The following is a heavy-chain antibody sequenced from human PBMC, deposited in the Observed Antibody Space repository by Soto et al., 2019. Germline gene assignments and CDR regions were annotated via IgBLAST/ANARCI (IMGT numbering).Heavy chain of an antibody. CDR3: ARTWGNTWQQSAFDF. Sequence: EVRMLESGGGLVQPGGSLRLSCAASGFGFDKYSMSWVRQAPGKGLEWVSGISGTAYSKHYADSVMGQFTNSRDNFEKPLYMQMNSLRVEFTGVYYWARTWGNTWQQSAFDFWGHGTMVTVSS. D-gene: IGHD3-16*01. CDR1: GFGFDKYS. J-gene: IGHJ3*01. V-gene: IGHV3-23*01. CDR2: ISGTAYSK.